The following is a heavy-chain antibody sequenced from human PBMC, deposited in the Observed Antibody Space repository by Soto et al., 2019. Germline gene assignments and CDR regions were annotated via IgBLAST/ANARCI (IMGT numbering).Heavy chain of an antibody. CDR3: ARSSRYSSSWYGGYYYYYGMDV. Sequence: SETPSLTCAVSGGSISSSNWWSWVRQPPGKGLEWIGEIYHSGSTNYNPSLKSRVTISVDKSKNQFSLKLSSVTAADTAVYYCARSSRYSSSWYGGYYYYYGMDVWGQGTTVTVSS. CDR1: GGSISSSNW. J-gene: IGHJ6*02. V-gene: IGHV4-4*02. CDR2: IYHSGST. D-gene: IGHD6-13*01.